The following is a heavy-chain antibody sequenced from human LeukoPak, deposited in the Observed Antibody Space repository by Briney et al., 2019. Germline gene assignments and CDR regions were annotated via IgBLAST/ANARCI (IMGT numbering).Heavy chain of an antibody. J-gene: IGHJ4*02. V-gene: IGHV3-48*01. CDR3: ARGQGPDGYYYDSSGFEEDY. D-gene: IGHD3-22*01. CDR1: EFTFSSYS. CDR2: ITNSGNSK. Sequence: PGGSLRLSCAASEFTFSSYSMNWVRQAPGKGLEWVSYITNSGNSKSYADSVKGRFTISRDNSKNTLYLQMNSLRAEDTAVYYCARGQGPDGYYYDSSGFEEDYWGQGTLVTVSS.